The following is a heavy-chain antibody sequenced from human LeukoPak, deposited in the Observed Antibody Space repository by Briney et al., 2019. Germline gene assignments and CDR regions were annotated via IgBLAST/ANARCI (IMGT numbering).Heavy chain of an antibody. CDR3: ATRGILYLSTYDY. V-gene: IGHV3-74*01. D-gene: IGHD2/OR15-2a*01. Sequence: GGSLRLSCAASAFTFRNYWMHWVRQAPGKGLVWVSRINSDGRTTVYADSVKGRFTISRDNAKNTVYLQMNSLRVEDTAVYYCATRGILYLSTYDYWGQGTLVTVSS. J-gene: IGHJ4*02. CDR1: AFTFRNYW. CDR2: INSDGRTT.